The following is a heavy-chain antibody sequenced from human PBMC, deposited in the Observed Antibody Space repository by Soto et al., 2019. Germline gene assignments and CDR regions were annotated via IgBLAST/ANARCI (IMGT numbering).Heavy chain of an antibody. V-gene: IGHV3-23*01. Sequence: PGGSLRLSCAASGFSFSSYAMSWVRQAPGKGLEWVSTISGGGGSTYYADSVKGRFTISRDNSKNTLYLQINSLRAEDTAVYYCAKFPGGYYDSTGYIDYWGQGTLVTVSS. CDR2: ISGGGGST. CDR3: AKFPGGYYDSTGYIDY. CDR1: GFSFSSYA. D-gene: IGHD3-22*01. J-gene: IGHJ4*02.